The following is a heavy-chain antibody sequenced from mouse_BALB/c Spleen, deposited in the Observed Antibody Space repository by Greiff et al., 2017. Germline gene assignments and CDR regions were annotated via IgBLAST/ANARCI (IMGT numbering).Heavy chain of an antibody. CDR1: GYTFTSYT. CDR3: ARSGTVVSPYAMDY. Sequence: QVQLQQSGAELARPGASVKMSCKASGYTFTSYTMHWVKQRPGQGLEWIGYINPSSGYTNYNQKFKDKATLTADKSSSTAYMQLSSLTSEDSAVYYCARSGTVVSPYAMDYWGQGTSVTVSS. D-gene: IGHD1-1*01. V-gene: IGHV1-4*01. CDR2: INPSSGYT. J-gene: IGHJ4*01.